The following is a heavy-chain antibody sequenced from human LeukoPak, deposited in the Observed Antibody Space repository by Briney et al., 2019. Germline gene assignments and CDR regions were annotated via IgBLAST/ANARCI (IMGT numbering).Heavy chain of an antibody. CDR2: IHPGDSDT. J-gene: IGHJ3*02. CDR3: ARSFTNAFDM. V-gene: IGHV5-51*01. CDR1: GYTFTTDW. Sequence: GESLKISCKASGYTFTTDWIGGVRQMPGKGLEWMGIIHPGDSDTTYSPSFQGQVTLSADKSISTAYLQWSSVKASATAMYYCARSFTNAFDMWGQGTMVTVSS. D-gene: IGHD3-16*02.